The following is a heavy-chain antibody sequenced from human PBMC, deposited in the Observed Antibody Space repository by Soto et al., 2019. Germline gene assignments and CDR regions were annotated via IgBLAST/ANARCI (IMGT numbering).Heavy chain of an antibody. Sequence: GGSLRLSCAASGFTFDDYVMHWVRQAPGKGLEWVSGISWNSGSIDYADSVKGRFTISRDNAKNSLYLQMNSLRAEDTALYYCAKDRGSFGLIDYWGQGTLVTVSS. J-gene: IGHJ4*02. D-gene: IGHD5-18*01. CDR2: ISWNSGSI. CDR1: GFTFDDYV. V-gene: IGHV3-9*01. CDR3: AKDRGSFGLIDY.